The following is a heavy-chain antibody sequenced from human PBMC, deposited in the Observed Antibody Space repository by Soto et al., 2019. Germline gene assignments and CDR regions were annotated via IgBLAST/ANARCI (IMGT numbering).Heavy chain of an antibody. V-gene: IGHV3-15*07. CDR2: IKSKTDGGTA. CDR3: TALGKCGDFHY. Sequence: DVQLVESGGALVKPGGSLTLSCVGSGFRFSDPWMNWVRQAPGKGLEWVGRIKSKTDGGTADYMAPVVGRFTTSRDDLNSPLQLPLQGMAVEHAGVSLCTALGKCGDFHYWRQGTLVTVSS. CDR1: GFRFSDPW. J-gene: IGHJ4*02. D-gene: IGHD3-10*01.